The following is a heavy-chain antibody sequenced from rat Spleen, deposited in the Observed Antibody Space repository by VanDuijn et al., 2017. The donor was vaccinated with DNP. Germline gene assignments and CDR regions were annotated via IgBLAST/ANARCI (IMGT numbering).Heavy chain of an antibody. J-gene: IGHJ1*01. V-gene: IGHV5-25*01. CDR3: VTRGVGARYYWYFDF. CDR1: GFTFSDYY. D-gene: IGHD5-1*01. CDR2: ISPSGANI. Sequence: EVQLVESGGGLVQPGRSLKLSCAASGFTFSDYYMAWVRQAPTKGLGWVAYISPSGANIYYRDSVRGRFTISRDIPKSTLYLQMDSLRSEDSATYYCVTRGVGARYYWYFDFWGPGTMVTVSS.